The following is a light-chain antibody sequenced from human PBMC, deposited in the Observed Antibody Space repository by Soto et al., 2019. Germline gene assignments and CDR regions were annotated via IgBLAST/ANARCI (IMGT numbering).Light chain of an antibody. CDR1: QSVLYSSNNKNY. V-gene: IGKV4-1*01. Sequence: DIVMTQSPDSLAVSLGERATINCKSSQSVLYSSNNKNYLAWYQQKPGQPPKLLIYWASTRESGVPDRFSGSGSGTDFTHTNSSQQAEDLADYYCQEYYSTPRTLGQENKVEIK. J-gene: IGKJ1*01. CDR3: QEYYSTPRT. CDR2: WAS.